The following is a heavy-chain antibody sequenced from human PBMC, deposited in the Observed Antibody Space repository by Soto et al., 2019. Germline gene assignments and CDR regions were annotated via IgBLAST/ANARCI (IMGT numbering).Heavy chain of an antibody. J-gene: IGHJ5*02. CDR2: ISGSGGST. D-gene: IGHD2-15*01. Sequence: EVQLLESGGGLVQPVGSLRLSCAASGFTFSSYAMSWVRQAPGKGLEWVSAISGSGGSTYYADSVKGRFTISRDNSKNTLYLQMNSLRAEDTAVYYCAKIGCSGGSCYFKAGWFDPWGQGTLVTVSS. CDR1: GFTFSSYA. CDR3: AKIGCSGGSCYFKAGWFDP. V-gene: IGHV3-23*01.